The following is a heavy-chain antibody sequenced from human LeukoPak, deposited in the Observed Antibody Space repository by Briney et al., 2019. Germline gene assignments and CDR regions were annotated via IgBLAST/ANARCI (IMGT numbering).Heavy chain of an antibody. Sequence: GGSLTLLCAVCGLTLRSYAMIGVRQAPGKGLEWVSAISGSGGSTYYADSVKGRYTITRDNSKNTLYLQMNSLRAEDTAVYYCAKDLGPRSFIVVVPAATNFDYWGQGTLVTVSS. J-gene: IGHJ4*02. D-gene: IGHD2-2*01. CDR1: GLTLRSYA. CDR2: ISGSGGST. CDR3: AKDLGPRSFIVVVPAATNFDY. V-gene: IGHV3-23*01.